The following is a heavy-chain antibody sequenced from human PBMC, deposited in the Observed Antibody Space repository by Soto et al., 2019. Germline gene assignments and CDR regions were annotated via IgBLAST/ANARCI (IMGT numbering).Heavy chain of an antibody. D-gene: IGHD3-10*01. CDR1: GFTFSSYA. J-gene: IGHJ3*02. V-gene: IGHV3-23*01. CDR3: AKDELNYGWRDAFDI. Sequence: VQLLESGGGLVQPGGSLRLSCEASGFTFSSYAMNWVRQAPARGLEWVSAIDGSGGSTYYADSVKGRFTISRDNSKKTVYLQMNGLRAEDTAVYYCAKDELNYGWRDAFDIWGQGTMVTVSS. CDR2: IDGSGGST.